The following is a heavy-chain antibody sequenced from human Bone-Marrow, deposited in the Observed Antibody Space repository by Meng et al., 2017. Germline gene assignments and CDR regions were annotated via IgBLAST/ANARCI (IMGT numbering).Heavy chain of an antibody. CDR1: GYTFTSYY. Sequence: ASVKVSCKASGYTFTSYYMHWVRQAPGQGLEWMGIINPSGGSTSYVQKFQGRVTMTRDTSTSTVYMELSSLRSEDTAVYYCVRDRAPYLEFDYWGQGTLVTVSS. CDR2: INPSGGST. D-gene: IGHD2/OR15-2a*01. J-gene: IGHJ4*02. CDR3: VRDRAPYLEFDY. V-gene: IGHV1-46*01.